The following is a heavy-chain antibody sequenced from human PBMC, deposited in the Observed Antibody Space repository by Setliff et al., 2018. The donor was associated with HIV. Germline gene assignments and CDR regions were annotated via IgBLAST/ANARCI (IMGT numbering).Heavy chain of an antibody. V-gene: IGHV4-39*07. CDR2: IYYSGST. Sequence: SETLSLTCTVSGGSISGSNYYWGWIRQPPGKGLEWVGSIYYSGSTYYSPSLKSRVTISVDTSKNQFSLKLSSVTAADTAVYYCASRVYYYDSSGYLREEGFDPWGQGTLVTVSS. CDR3: ASRVYYYDSSGYLREEGFDP. D-gene: IGHD3-22*01. CDR1: GGSISGSNYY. J-gene: IGHJ5*02.